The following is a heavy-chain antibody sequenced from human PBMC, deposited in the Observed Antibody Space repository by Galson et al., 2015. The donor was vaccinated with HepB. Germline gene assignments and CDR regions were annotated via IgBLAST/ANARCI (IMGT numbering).Heavy chain of an antibody. Sequence: SVKVSCKASGYTFNNYGITWVRQAPGQGLEWMGCTSADRSKTNYAQKVKGRVTMTTDTSTTTAYMELRSLSSDDTAVYYCAKGPWVELSPDYWGQGTLVTVSS. CDR1: GYTFNNYG. CDR3: AKGPWVELSPDY. CDR2: TSADRSKT. D-gene: IGHD3-16*02. V-gene: IGHV1-18*01. J-gene: IGHJ4*02.